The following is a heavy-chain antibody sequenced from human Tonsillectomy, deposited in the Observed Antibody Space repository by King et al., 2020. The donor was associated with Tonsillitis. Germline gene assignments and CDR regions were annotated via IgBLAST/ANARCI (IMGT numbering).Heavy chain of an antibody. CDR2: ISGSGHTT. J-gene: IGHJ6*03. CDR1: GFTFSTYA. CDR3: AKDGSSFDYYFYMDV. V-gene: IGHV3-23*04. D-gene: IGHD2-15*01. Sequence: QLVQSGGGLVQPGGSLRISCAASGFTFSTYAMTWVRQAPGKGLEWVSAISGSGHTTYHADSVKGRFTISRDNSKNTLYLQMNSLRAEDTAIYYCAKDGSSFDYYFYMDVWGKGTTVTVSS.